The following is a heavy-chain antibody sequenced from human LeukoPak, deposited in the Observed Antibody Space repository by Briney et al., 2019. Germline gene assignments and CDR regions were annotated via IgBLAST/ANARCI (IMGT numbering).Heavy chain of an antibody. J-gene: IGHJ4*02. CDR1: GFTFSSYA. D-gene: IGHD5-18*01. CDR2: ISGSGGST. Sequence: GGSLRLSCAASGFTFSSYAMSWVRQAPGKGLEWVSAISGSGGSTYYADSVKGRFTISRDNSKNTLYLQMNSLRAEDTAVYYCATSRDTAMVILLFDYWGQGTLVTVSS. CDR3: ATSRDTAMVILLFDY. V-gene: IGHV3-23*01.